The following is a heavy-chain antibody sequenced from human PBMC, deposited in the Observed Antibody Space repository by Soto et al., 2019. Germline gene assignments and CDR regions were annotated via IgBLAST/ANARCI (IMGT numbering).Heavy chain of an antibody. CDR2: IYYSGST. CDR1: GGSISSSSYY. CDR3: ATVWGQD. D-gene: IGHD3-16*01. Sequence: QLQLQESGPGLVKPSETLSLTCTVSGGSISSSSYYWGWIRQPPGKGLEWIGSIYYSGSTYYNPSXXXRXXIAVDTSKNQFAPKLSSVTAADPAVESCATVWGQDWGQGPLVTVSS. V-gene: IGHV4-39*01. J-gene: IGHJ4*02.